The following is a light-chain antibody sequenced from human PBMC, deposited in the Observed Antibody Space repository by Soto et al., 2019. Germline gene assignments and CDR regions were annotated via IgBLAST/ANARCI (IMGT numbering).Light chain of an antibody. J-gene: IGLJ2*01. Sequence: QSALTQPASVSGSPGQSITISCTGTSSDVGNYNLVSWYQQYPGKAHKLMIYEGGKRPSGASNRFSGSKSGNTASLTISGLQAEDEADYYCCSFALRSTLIFGGGTKLTVL. CDR3: CSFALRSTLI. CDR1: SSDVGNYNL. V-gene: IGLV2-23*01. CDR2: EGG.